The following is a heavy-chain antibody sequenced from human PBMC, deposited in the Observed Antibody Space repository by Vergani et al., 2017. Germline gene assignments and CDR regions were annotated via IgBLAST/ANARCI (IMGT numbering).Heavy chain of an antibody. Sequence: EVQLVESGGGLIQPGGSLRLSCAASGFTVSSNYMSWVRQAPGEGLEWVSVLYSGGSTYYADSVKGRFTIPRDNSKNTLYLQMNSLRAEDTAVYYCARVTDLMITFGGVSVWGQGTLVTVSS. D-gene: IGHD3-16*02. CDR3: ARVTDLMITFGGVSV. CDR1: GFTVSSNY. CDR2: LYSGGST. J-gene: IGHJ4*02. V-gene: IGHV3-53*01.